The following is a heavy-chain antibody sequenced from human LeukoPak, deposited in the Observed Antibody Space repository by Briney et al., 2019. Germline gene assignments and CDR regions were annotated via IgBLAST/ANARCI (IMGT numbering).Heavy chain of an antibody. D-gene: IGHD6-6*01. CDR2: IIPIFGTA. CDR1: GGTFSSYA. CDR3: ARDSVAAPLNWFDP. V-gene: IGHV1-69*13. J-gene: IGHJ5*02. Sequence: ASVKVSCKDSGGTFSSYAISWVRQAPGQGLEWMGGIIPIFGTANYAQKFQGRVTITADESTSTAYIELSSLRSEDTAVYYCARDSVAAPLNWFDPWGQGTLVTVS.